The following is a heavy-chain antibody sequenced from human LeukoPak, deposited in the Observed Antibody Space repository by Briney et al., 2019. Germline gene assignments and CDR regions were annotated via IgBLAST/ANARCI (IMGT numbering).Heavy chain of an antibody. CDR3: ARTQREKRELSFDY. V-gene: IGHV3-48*03. CDR1: GFTFSSYE. D-gene: IGHD1-26*01. CDR2: ISSSGSTI. J-gene: IGHJ4*02. Sequence: GGVLRLSCAASGFTFSSYEMNWVRQAPGKGLEWVSYISSSGSTIYYADSVKGRFTISRNNAKNSLYLQMNSLRAEDTAVYYCARTQREKRELSFDYWGQGTLVTVSP.